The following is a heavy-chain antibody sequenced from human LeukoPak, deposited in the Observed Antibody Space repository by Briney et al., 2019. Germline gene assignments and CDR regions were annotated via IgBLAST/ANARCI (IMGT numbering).Heavy chain of an antibody. CDR1: GGSISSYY. Sequence: SETLSLTCTVSGGSISSYYWSWIRQPPGKGLEWIGYIYYIGSTNYNPSLKSRVTISVDTSKNQFSLKLSSVTAADTAVYYCARVFRGRLDYWGQGTLVTVSS. J-gene: IGHJ4*02. CDR3: ARVFRGRLDY. CDR2: IYYIGST. D-gene: IGHD2-15*01. V-gene: IGHV4-59*08.